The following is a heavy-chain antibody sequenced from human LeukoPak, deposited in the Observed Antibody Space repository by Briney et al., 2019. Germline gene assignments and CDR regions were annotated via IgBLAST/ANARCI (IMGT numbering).Heavy chain of an antibody. Sequence: GGSLRLSCAASGFTFSNYAMHWVRQAPGKGLEWVALISYDGSNKYFADSVKGRFTISRDNSKNTLYLQMNSLRAGDTAVYYCARAFSSSPGYYYYYMDVWGKGTTVTISS. V-gene: IGHV3-30*14. D-gene: IGHD2/OR15-2a*01. CDR2: ISYDGSNK. J-gene: IGHJ6*03. CDR1: GFTFSNYA. CDR3: ARAFSSSPGYYYYYMDV.